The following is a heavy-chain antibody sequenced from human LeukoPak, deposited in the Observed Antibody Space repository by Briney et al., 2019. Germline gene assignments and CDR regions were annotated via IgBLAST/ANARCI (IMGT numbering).Heavy chain of an antibody. Sequence: SETLSLTCAVYGGSFSGYYWSWIRQPPGKGLEWIGEINHSGSTNYNPSLKSRVTMSVDTSKNQFSLKLSSVTAADTAVYYCARGGSGYCSGGSCYSAWGWFDPWGQGTLVTVSS. D-gene: IGHD2-15*01. J-gene: IGHJ5*02. CDR2: INHSGST. V-gene: IGHV4-34*01. CDR3: ARGGSGYCSGGSCYSAWGWFDP. CDR1: GGSFSGYY.